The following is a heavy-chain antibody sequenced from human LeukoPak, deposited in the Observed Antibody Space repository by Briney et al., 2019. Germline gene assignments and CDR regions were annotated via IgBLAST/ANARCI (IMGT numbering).Heavy chain of an antibody. D-gene: IGHD6-19*01. CDR1: GYIFTNHW. V-gene: IGHV5-51*01. Sequence: GESLKISCKGSGYIFTNHWIGWVRQMPGKGLEWMGIIYPGDSDTRYSPSFQGQVTFSADKSISTAYLLWTSLKASDTAMYYCARRAVAGSGGFYDSWGQGTLVTVSS. J-gene: IGHJ4*02. CDR2: IYPGDSDT. CDR3: ARRAVAGSGGFYDS.